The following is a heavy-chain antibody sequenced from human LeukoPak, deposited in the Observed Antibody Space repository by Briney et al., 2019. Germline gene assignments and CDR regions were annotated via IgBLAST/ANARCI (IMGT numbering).Heavy chain of an antibody. CDR2: TASNGGSE. CDR3: AKRGHYSINWYHYFDY. CDR1: GFTFTTYG. Sequence: GGSLRLSCAASGFTFTTYGLHWVRQAPGKGLEWVAATASNGGSEYYADSVKGRFTISRDNSKNTLFLQMNSLRPDDTAVYYCAKRGHYSINWYHYFDYWGQGTLVTVSS. D-gene: IGHD6-13*01. J-gene: IGHJ4*02. V-gene: IGHV3-30*18.